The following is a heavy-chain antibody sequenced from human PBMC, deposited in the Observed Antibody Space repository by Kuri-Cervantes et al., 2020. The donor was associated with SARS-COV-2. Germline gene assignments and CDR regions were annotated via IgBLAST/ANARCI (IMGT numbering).Heavy chain of an antibody. V-gene: IGHV1-46*01. CDR3: ARLPEVAGPQLPLDY. Sequence: ASVKVSCKASGYTFTSYYMHWVRQAPGQGLEWMGIINPSGGSTSYAQKFQGRVTMTRDTSTSTVYMELTSLRSDDTAVYYCARLPEVAGPQLPLDYWGQGTLVTVSS. CDR2: INPSGGST. J-gene: IGHJ4*02. D-gene: IGHD2-15*01. CDR1: GYTFTSYY.